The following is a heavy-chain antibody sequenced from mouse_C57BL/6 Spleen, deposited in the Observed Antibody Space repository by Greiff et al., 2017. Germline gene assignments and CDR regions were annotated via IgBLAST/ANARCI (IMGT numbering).Heavy chain of an antibody. V-gene: IGHV5-9-1*02. CDR1: GFTFSSYA. CDR3: TRVPYSNYWYFDV. J-gene: IGHJ1*03. Sequence: EVQVVESGEGLVKPGGSLKLSCAASGFTFSSYAMSWVRQTPEKRLEWVAYISSGGDYIYYADTVKGRFTISRDNARNTLYLQMSSLKSEDTAMYYCTRVPYSNYWYFDVWGTGTTVTVSS. D-gene: IGHD2-5*01. CDR2: ISSGGDYI.